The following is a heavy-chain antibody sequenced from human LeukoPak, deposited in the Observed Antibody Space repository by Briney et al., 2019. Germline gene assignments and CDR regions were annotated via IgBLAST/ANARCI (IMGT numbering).Heavy chain of an antibody. CDR2: VYHTGST. CDR3: ARDSGTTGEVKFDP. J-gene: IGHJ5*02. CDR1: GGSVSSYY. D-gene: IGHD3-10*01. V-gene: IGHV4-59*02. Sequence: PSETLSLTCTVSGGSVSSYYWSWIRQPPGKGLEWIGYVYHTGSTNYNPSLKSRVIMSVDTSKNHLSLKLTSVTAADTAVYYCARDSGTTGEVKFDPWGQGILVTVSS.